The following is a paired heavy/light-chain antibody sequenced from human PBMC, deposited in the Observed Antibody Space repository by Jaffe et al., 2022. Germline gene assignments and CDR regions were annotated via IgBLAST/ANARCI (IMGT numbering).Heavy chain of an antibody. CDR1: GFSLSTSGVG. V-gene: IGHV2-5*01. Sequence: QITLKESGPTLVKPTQTLTLTCTFSGFSLSTSGVGVGWIRQPPGKALEWLALIYWNDDKRYSPSLKSRLTITKDTSKNQVVLTMTNMDPVDTATYYCAHSTADYDFWSGYSDWFDPWGQGTLVTVSS. CDR2: IYWNDDK. CDR3: AHSTADYDFWSGYSDWFDP. D-gene: IGHD3-3*01. J-gene: IGHJ5*02.
Light chain of an antibody. J-gene: IGLJ2*01. CDR1: SGYSNYK. V-gene: IGLV9-49*01. CDR2: VGTGGIVG. Sequence: QPVLTQPPSASASLGASVTLTCTLSSGYSNYKVDWYQQRPGKGPRFVMRVGTGGIVGSKGDGIPDRFSVLGSGLNRYLTIKNIQEEDESDYHCGADHGSGSNFVVFGGGTKLTVL. CDR3: GADHGSGSNFVV.